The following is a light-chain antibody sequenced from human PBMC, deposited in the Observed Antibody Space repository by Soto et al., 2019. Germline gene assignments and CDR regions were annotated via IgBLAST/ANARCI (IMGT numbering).Light chain of an antibody. CDR1: NRDIGDYTY. CDR3: SSYTSSTSVI. V-gene: IGLV2-14*03. J-gene: IGLJ2*01. Sequence: QSALTQPASVSGSPGQSITISCTGTNRDIGDYTYVSWYQQHPGKVPKLMIYDVTSRPSGVSSRFSGSKSGNTASLTISGLQAEDEADYYCSSYTSSTSVIFGGGTKVTVL. CDR2: DVT.